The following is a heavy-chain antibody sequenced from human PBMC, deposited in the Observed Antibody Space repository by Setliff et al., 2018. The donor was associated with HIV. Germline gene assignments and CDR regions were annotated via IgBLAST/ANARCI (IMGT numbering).Heavy chain of an antibody. J-gene: IGHJ4*02. CDR1: GFNVSNSF. CDR2: IYTGGST. D-gene: IGHD5-18*01. Sequence: GESLKISCAASGFNVSNSFMAWVRQAPGKGLEWVSVIYTGGSTHYADSVKGRFTISRDNSKNTLSLQMNSLRAEDTAVYYCARSPPWGRYSYGSAFDYWAQGTLVTVSS. V-gene: IGHV3-53*01. CDR3: ARSPPWGRYSYGSAFDY.